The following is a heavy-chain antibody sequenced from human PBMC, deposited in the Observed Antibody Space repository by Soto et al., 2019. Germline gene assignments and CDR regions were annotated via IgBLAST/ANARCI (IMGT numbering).Heavy chain of an antibody. V-gene: IGHV1-69*13. D-gene: IGHD2-15*01. Sequence: SVKVSCKASGGTFSSYAISWVRQAPGQGLEWMGGIIPIFGTANYAQKFQGRVTITADESTSTAYMELSSLRSEDTAVYYCARDPVVAASYYYGMDVWGQGTTVTVSS. CDR1: GGTFSSYA. CDR2: IIPIFGTA. J-gene: IGHJ6*02. CDR3: ARDPVVAASYYYGMDV.